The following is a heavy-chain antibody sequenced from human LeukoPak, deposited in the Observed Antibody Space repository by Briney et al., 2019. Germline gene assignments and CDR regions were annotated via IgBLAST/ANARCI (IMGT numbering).Heavy chain of an antibody. Sequence: PSETLSLTCTVSGGSISSSSYYWGWIRQPPGKGLEWIGSIYYSGSTYYNPSLKSRVTISVDTSKNQFSLKLSSVTAADTAVYYCARDWLAPRGFDYWGQGTLVTVSS. D-gene: IGHD3-9*01. V-gene: IGHV4-39*07. J-gene: IGHJ4*02. CDR2: IYYSGST. CDR1: GGSISSSSYY. CDR3: ARDWLAPRGFDY.